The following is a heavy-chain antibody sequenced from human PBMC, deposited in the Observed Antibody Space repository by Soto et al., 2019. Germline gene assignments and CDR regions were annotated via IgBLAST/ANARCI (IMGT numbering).Heavy chain of an antibody. V-gene: IGHV1-18*01. Sequence: QVQLVQSGAEVKKPGASVKVSCKASGYTFTSYGISWVRQAPGQGLEWMGWISAYNGNTNYAQKLQGRVTMTTDTSTSTAYMGPGSLRSDDRAVYYCAGDTDGYSSGWYNYWGQGTLVTVSS. CDR1: GYTFTSYG. D-gene: IGHD6-19*01. CDR3: AGDTDGYSSGWYNY. J-gene: IGHJ4*02. CDR2: ISAYNGNT.